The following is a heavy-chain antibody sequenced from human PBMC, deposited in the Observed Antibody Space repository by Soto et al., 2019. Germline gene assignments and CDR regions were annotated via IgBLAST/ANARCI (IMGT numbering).Heavy chain of an antibody. J-gene: IGHJ6*02. CDR2: INHSGST. Sequence: SETLSLTCAVYGGSFSGYYWSWIRQPPGKGLEWIGEINHSGSTNYNPSLKSRVTISVDTSKNQFSLKLSSVTAADTAVYYCARVPYRLTAANLRWSYYGMDVWGQGTTVTVSS. CDR1: GGSFSGYY. D-gene: IGHD6-13*01. CDR3: ARVPYRLTAANLRWSYYGMDV. V-gene: IGHV4-34*01.